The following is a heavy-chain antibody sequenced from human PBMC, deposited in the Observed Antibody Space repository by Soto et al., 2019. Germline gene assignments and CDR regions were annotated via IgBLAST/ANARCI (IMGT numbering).Heavy chain of an antibody. V-gene: IGHV1-69*13. J-gene: IGHJ6*02. CDR3: ARGNYDFWRGYYTGMSHYYGMDV. CDR2: IIPIFGTA. CDR1: GGTFSSYA. D-gene: IGHD3-3*01. Sequence: ASVKVSCKASGGTFSSYAISWVRQAPGQGLEWMGGIIPIFGTANYAQKFQGRVTITADESTSTAYMELSSLRSEDTAVYYCARGNYDFWRGYYTGMSHYYGMDVWGQGTTVTVSS.